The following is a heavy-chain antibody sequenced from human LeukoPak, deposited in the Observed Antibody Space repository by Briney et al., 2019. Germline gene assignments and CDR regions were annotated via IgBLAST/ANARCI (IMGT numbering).Heavy chain of an antibody. V-gene: IGHV3-21*01. D-gene: IGHD1-20*01. Sequence: PGGSLRLSCAASGFTFSSYSMNWVRQAPGKGLEWVSSISSSSSSYIYYADSVKGRFTISRDNAKNSLYLQMNSLRAEDTAVYYCARGVTGTAQEVTFDYWGQGTLVTVSS. CDR3: ARGVTGTAQEVTFDY. CDR2: ISSSSSSYI. J-gene: IGHJ4*02. CDR1: GFTFSSYS.